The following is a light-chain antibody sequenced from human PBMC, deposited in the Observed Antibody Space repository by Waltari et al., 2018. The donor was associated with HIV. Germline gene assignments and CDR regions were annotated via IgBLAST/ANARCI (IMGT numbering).Light chain of an antibody. Sequence: EIVMTQSPATLSAPAGESVTLSCRASQSVSINVAWYQQRPGQGPRLLIYRASTRATNVPARFSGGGSGTEFTLSISSLQSEDFAVYYCQQYHNWPPYTFGQGTKLELK. J-gene: IGKJ2*01. CDR2: RAS. CDR1: QSVSIN. CDR3: QQYHNWPPYT. V-gene: IGKV3-15*01.